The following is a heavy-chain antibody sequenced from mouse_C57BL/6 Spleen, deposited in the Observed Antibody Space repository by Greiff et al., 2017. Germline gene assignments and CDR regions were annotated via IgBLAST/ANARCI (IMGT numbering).Heavy chain of an antibody. CDR1: GFTFSSYA. V-gene: IGHV5-4*01. CDR3: VREGKTLQWYFDG. Sequence: EVQLVESGGGLVKPGGSLKLSCAASGFTFSSYAMSWVRQTPEKRLEWVATISGGGSYTYYPDNVKGRFTISRDNAKNTLYLQMSDLKSEDTSMCYSVREGKTLQWYFDGWGTGTTVTVSA. D-gene: IGHD2-1*01. CDR2: ISGGGSYT. J-gene: IGHJ1*03.